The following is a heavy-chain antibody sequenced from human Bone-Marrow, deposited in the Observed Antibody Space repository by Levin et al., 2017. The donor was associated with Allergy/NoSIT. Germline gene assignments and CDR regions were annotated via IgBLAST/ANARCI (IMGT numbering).Heavy chain of an antibody. CDR3: ARGSGYDLGHYDYYGMDV. J-gene: IGHJ6*02. CDR1: GGTFSSYA. CDR2: IIPIFGTA. Sequence: SVKVSCKASGGTFSSYAISWVRQAPGQGLEWMGGIIPIFGTANYAQKFQGRVTITADESTSTAYMELSSLRSEDTAVYYCARGSGYDLGHYDYYGMDVWGQGTTVTVSS. V-gene: IGHV1-69*13. D-gene: IGHD5-12*01.